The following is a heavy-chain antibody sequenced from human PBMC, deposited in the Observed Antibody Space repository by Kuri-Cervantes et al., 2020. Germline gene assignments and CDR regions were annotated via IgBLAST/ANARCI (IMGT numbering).Heavy chain of an antibody. Sequence: GESLKISCAASGFTFSSYSMNWVRQAPGKGLEWVSSISSGNSYIYYADSVKGRFTISRDNAKNSLYLQMNSLRAEDTAVYNCARGYSFWGTSLPGYWGQGTLVTVSS. V-gene: IGHV3-21*01. CDR3: ARGYSFWGTSLPGY. CDR1: GFTFSSYS. J-gene: IGHJ4*02. CDR2: ISSGNSYI. D-gene: IGHD5-18*01.